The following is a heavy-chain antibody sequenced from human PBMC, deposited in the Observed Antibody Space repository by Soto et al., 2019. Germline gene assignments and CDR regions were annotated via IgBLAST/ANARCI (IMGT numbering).Heavy chain of an antibody. CDR2: VHYGGNT. Sequence: TSETLSLTCTVSGDSINGYYWSWIRQPPGKGLEWIGYVHYGGNTKYNPSLKSRLTISIDTSKSQFSLRLSSVTAADTAVYYCAIDRNAAMLIWGQGALVTLSS. CDR1: GDSINGYY. V-gene: IGHV4-59*01. CDR3: AIDRNAAMLI. D-gene: IGHD5-18*01. J-gene: IGHJ4*02.